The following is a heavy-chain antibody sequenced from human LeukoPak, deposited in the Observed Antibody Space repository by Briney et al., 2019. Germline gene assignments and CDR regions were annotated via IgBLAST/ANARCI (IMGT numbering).Heavy chain of an antibody. CDR1: GGSISSGHYY. CDR2: IYTSGST. Sequence: PSETLSLTCTVSGGSISSGHYYWSWIRQPAGKGLEWIGRIYTSGSTNYNPSLKSRVTISVDTSKNQFSLKLSSVTAADTAVYYCTRSRTNNNGYNELDYWGRGTLVTVSS. J-gene: IGHJ4*02. D-gene: IGHD5-24*01. V-gene: IGHV4-61*02. CDR3: TRSRTNNNGYNELDY.